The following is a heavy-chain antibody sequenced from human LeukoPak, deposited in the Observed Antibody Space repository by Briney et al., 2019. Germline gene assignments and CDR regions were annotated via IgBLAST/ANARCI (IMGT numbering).Heavy chain of an antibody. V-gene: IGHV3-48*01. J-gene: IGHJ3*02. Sequence: GGSLRLSCAASGFTFSSYSMNWVRQAPGKGLEWVSNIRSSDNSAIYSADSVKGRFTISRDNAKTSLYLQMNSLRAEDTAVYYCARDFSYAFDIWGQGTMVTVSS. CDR3: ARDFSYAFDI. CDR1: GFTFSSYS. CDR2: IRSSDNSAI.